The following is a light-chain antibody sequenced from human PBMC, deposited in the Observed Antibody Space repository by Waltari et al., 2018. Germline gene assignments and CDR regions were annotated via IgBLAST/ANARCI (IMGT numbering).Light chain of an antibody. Sequence: QSALTQPASVSGSPGQSITISCTGTTNDVGAYYYVSWYQQPPGKAPKLIIYEVTFRPSGVSTRFSGSKSGNTASLTISGLQAEDEADYYCNSYTSTSTYVFGTGTKVTVL. CDR2: EVT. V-gene: IGLV2-14*01. J-gene: IGLJ1*01. CDR3: NSYTSTSTYV. CDR1: TNDVGAYYY.